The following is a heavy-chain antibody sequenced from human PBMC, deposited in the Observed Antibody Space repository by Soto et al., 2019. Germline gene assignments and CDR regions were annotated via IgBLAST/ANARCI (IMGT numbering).Heavy chain of an antibody. Sequence: EVQLLESGGGLVQPGGSLRLSCAASGFTFSSYAMSWVRQAPGKGLEWVSAISGSGGSTYYADSVKGRFTISRDNSKNTLYLQMTSLRAEDTAVYYCAKASSSSYYYYYMDVWGKGTTVTVSS. J-gene: IGHJ6*03. V-gene: IGHV3-23*01. CDR3: AKASSSSYYYYYMDV. D-gene: IGHD6-6*01. CDR1: GFTFSSYA. CDR2: ISGSGGST.